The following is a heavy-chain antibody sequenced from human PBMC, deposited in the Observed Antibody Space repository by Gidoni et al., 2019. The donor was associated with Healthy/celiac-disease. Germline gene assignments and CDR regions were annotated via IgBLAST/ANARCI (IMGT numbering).Heavy chain of an antibody. CDR2: IYYSGSS. CDR1: GGSISSYY. CDR3: ARDPCGIGSSTSCYLDYYYGMYV. Sequence: QVQLQESGPGLVKPSETLSLTCTVSGGSISSYYWSWIRQPPGKGLEWIGYIYYSGSSNYNPSLKSRVTISVDTSKNQFSLKLSSVTAADTAVYYCARDPCGIGSSTSCYLDYYYGMYVWGQGTTVTVSS. J-gene: IGHJ6*02. D-gene: IGHD2-2*01. V-gene: IGHV4-59*01.